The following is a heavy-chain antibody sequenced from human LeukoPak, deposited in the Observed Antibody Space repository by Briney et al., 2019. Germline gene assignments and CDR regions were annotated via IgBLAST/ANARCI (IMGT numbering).Heavy chain of an antibody. Sequence: TGGPLRLSCAASGFTFSSYGMHWVRQATGKGLEWVSGIGTAGDIYYPGSVKGRFTISRENAKKSLYLQMNSLRAGDTAVYYCARATYSSTWYSRYFDLWGRGTLVTVSS. D-gene: IGHD6-13*01. J-gene: IGHJ2*01. CDR2: IGTAGDI. CDR1: GFTFSSYG. CDR3: ARATYSSTWYSRYFDL. V-gene: IGHV3-13*01.